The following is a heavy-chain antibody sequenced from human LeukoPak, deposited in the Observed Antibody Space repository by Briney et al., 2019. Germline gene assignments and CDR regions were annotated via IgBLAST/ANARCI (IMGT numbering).Heavy chain of an antibody. Sequence: GASVKVSCKASGGTFSSYAISWVRQAPGQGLEWMGGIIPIFGTASYAQKFQGRVTITADKSTSTVYMELSSLRSEDTAVYYCARELDRAAFDIWGQGTMVTVSS. CDR2: IIPIFGTA. CDR1: GGTFSSYA. J-gene: IGHJ3*02. D-gene: IGHD3-22*01. CDR3: ARELDRAAFDI. V-gene: IGHV1-69*06.